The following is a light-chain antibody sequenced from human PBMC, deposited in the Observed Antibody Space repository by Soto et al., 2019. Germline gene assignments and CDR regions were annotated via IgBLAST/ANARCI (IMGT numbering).Light chain of an antibody. CDR3: QQRSNWPPRFT. CDR1: QSVSNY. CDR2: DAS. J-gene: IGKJ3*01. Sequence: EIVLTQSPATLSLSPGERATLSCRAGQSVSNYLAWYQQKPGQAPRLLIYDASNRATGIPARFSGSGSGTDFTLTISSLEPEDFAVYYCQQRSNWPPRFTFGPGTKVDIK. V-gene: IGKV3-11*01.